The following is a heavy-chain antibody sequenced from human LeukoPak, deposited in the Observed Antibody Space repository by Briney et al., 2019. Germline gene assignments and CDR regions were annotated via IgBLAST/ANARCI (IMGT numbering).Heavy chain of an antibody. D-gene: IGHD1-26*01. CDR1: GFPFNNYT. CDR2: ISSSGIYM. Sequence: PGGSLSLSCAASGFPFNNYTMNWVRQAPGKGLEWVSSISSSGIYMFYADSVKGRLTISRDSAKTSLYLQMTSLRAEDTAVYYCARNFREQKFDFWGQGTLVTVSS. V-gene: IGHV3-21*01. J-gene: IGHJ4*02. CDR3: ARNFREQKFDF.